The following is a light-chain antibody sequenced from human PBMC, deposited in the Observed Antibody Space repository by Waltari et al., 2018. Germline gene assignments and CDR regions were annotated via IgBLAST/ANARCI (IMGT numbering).Light chain of an antibody. CDR1: QAIDTS. V-gene: IGKV1-NL1*01. CDR3: QQFYDNPLT. J-gene: IGKJ4*01. Sequence: IQMTQSPSSLSASVGYNVTITCRASQAIDTSLAWYQQRPGKAPSLLLYSASTLQIGVPSRFSGSASGTEFTLTIRSLQPEDSATYYCQQFYDNPLTFGGGTKVEIK. CDR2: SAS.